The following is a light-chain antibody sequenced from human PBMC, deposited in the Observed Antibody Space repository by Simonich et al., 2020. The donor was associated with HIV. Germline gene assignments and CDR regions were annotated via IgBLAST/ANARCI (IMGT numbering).Light chain of an antibody. CDR3: MQGTHWPRT. J-gene: IGKJ1*01. CDR1: QSLVHTDGNTY. Sequence: DVVMTQSPLSLPVTLGQPASISCRSSQSLVHTDGNTYLNWLQQRPGQSPRRLIYEVSNRDSGVPDRFSGSGSGTDFTLKISRVEAEDVGVYYCMQGTHWPRTFGQGTKVEI. CDR2: EVS. V-gene: IGKV2-30*02.